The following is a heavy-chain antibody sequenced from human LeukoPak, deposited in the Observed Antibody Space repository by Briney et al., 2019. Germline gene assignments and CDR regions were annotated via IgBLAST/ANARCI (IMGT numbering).Heavy chain of an antibody. D-gene: IGHD5-18*01. CDR2: IYSGGST. V-gene: IGHV3-53*01. CDR1: GFTVSTNY. CDR3: ARVDGYNYGHVGFDY. Sequence: GGSLRLSCAVSGFTVSTNYMSWVRQAPGKGLEWVSVIYSGGSTYYADSVKGRFTISRDNSKNTLYLQMNSLRAEDTAVYYCARVDGYNYGHVGFDYWGQGTLVTVSS. J-gene: IGHJ4*02.